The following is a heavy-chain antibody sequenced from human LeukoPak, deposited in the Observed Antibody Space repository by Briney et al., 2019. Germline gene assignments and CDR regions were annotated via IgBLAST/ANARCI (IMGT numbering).Heavy chain of an antibody. J-gene: IGHJ6*03. Sequence: SETLSLTCTVSGGSVSNKYWSWIRQPPGKGLEWIGYIYYSGTTYYNPSLKSRVTISLDTSKNQFSLRLSSVTAADTAIYYCARDFSSSSTVYYYYYMDVWGKGTTVTVSS. D-gene: IGHD6-6*01. CDR1: GGSVSNKY. CDR3: ARDFSSSSTVYYYYYMDV. CDR2: IYYSGTT. V-gene: IGHV4-59*02.